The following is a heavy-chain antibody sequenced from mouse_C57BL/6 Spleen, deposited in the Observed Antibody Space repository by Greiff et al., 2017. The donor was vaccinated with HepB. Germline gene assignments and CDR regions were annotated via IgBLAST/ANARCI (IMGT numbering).Heavy chain of an antibody. D-gene: IGHD2-5*01. J-gene: IGHJ1*03. V-gene: IGHV1-85*01. CDR2: IYPRDGST. Sequence: VQGVESGPELVKPGASVKLSCKASGYTFTSYDINWVKQRPGQGLEWIGWIYPRDGSTKYNEKFKGKATLTVDTSSSTAYMELHSLTSEDSAVYFCARWGAYYSNYDWYFDVWGTGTTVTVSS. CDR1: GYTFTSYD. CDR3: ARWGAYYSNYDWYFDV.